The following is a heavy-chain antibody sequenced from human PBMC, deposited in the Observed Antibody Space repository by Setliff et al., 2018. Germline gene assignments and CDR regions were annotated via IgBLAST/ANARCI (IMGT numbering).Heavy chain of an antibody. J-gene: IGHJ4*02. CDR1: GGTFSSYA. D-gene: IGHD3-16*01. CDR2: IIPIFGTA. Sequence: SVKVSCKASGGTFSSYAISWVRQAPGQGLEWMGGIIPIFGTANYAQKFQGRVTITTDESTSTAYMELRSLTSDDTAVYFCTRSRAPRVVLAADFDLWGQGTLVTVSS. CDR3: TRSRAPRVVLAADFDL. V-gene: IGHV1-69*05.